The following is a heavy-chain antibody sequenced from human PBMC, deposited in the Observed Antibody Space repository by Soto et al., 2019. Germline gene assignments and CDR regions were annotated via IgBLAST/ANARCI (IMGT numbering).Heavy chain of an antibody. V-gene: IGHV3-66*01. J-gene: IGHJ6*03. CDR2: IYSGGST. Sequence: GGSLRLSCAASGFTVSSNYMSWVRQAPGKGLEWVSVIYSGGSTYYADSVKGRLTTSRDKSKNTLYLQMNSLRAEDTTVYYCARVVHPAARGPHYYYYYMDVWGKGTTVTVSS. CDR3: ARVVHPAARGPHYYYYYMDV. D-gene: IGHD6-6*01. CDR1: GFTVSSNY.